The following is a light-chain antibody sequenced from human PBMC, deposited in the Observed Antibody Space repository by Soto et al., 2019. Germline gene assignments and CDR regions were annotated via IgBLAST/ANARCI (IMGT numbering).Light chain of an antibody. Sequence: EIVLTQSPATLSLSPGERATLSCRASQSVSSYLAWYQQKPGQAPRLLIYDASHRATGIPARFSGSGSGTDFTLTISSLEPEDFAVYYCQQRSNWPSTFGGGTKVDIK. J-gene: IGKJ4*01. CDR3: QQRSNWPST. CDR1: QSVSSY. V-gene: IGKV3-11*01. CDR2: DAS.